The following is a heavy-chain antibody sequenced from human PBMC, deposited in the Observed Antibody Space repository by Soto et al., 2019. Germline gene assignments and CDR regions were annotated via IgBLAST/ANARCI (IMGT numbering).Heavy chain of an antibody. CDR2: ISGSGGST. CDR3: AKDGPIDHYYYYGMDV. J-gene: IGHJ6*02. Sequence: GGSLRLSCAASGFTFSSYAMSWVRQAPGKGLEWVSAISGSGGSTYYADSVKGRFTISRDNSKNTLYLQMNSLRAEDTAVYYCAKDGPIDHYYYYGMDVWGQGTTVTVSS. CDR1: GFTFSSYA. V-gene: IGHV3-23*01.